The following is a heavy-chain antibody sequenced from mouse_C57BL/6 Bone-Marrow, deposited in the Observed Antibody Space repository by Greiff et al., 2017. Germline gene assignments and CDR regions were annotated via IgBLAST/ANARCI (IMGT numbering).Heavy chain of an antibody. D-gene: IGHD4-1*01. J-gene: IGHJ2*01. Sequence: EVQLLQSEGGLVQPGSSMKLSCTASGFTFSDYYMAWVRQVPEKGLEWVANINSDGSSTYYLDSLKSRFIISRDNAKNILYLQLSSLKSEDTATYYCARDRGRNYFDYWGQGTTLTVSS. CDR2: INSDGSST. CDR3: ARDRGRNYFDY. CDR1: GFTFSDYY. V-gene: IGHV5-16*01.